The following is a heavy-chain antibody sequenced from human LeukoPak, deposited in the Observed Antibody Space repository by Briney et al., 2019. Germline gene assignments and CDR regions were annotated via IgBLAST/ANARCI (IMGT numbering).Heavy chain of an antibody. CDR1: GGSFSGYY. J-gene: IGHJ4*02. CDR3: ARVSYYFDNSGYSRYYFDY. V-gene: IGHV4-59*01. Sequence: SETLSLTCAVYGGSFSGYYWSWIRQPPRKGLEWIGYIYYSGNTNYNPSLNSRVTMSLDTSKTQFSLNLSSVIAADTAVYYCARVSYYFDNSGYSRYYFDYWGQGALVTVSS. CDR2: IYYSGNT. D-gene: IGHD3-22*01.